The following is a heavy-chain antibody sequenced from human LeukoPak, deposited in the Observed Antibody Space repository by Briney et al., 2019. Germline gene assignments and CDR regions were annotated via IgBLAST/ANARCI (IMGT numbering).Heavy chain of an antibody. Sequence: PXXGLXXVSSISSRSNSKYYADSVKGRVTISRDNAKNSVSLQMNSLRDADTALYYCVRAGGDYPFDYWGQGTLVTVSS. D-gene: IGHD2-21*02. CDR3: VRAGGDYPFDY. J-gene: IGHJ4*02. CDR2: ISSRSNSK. V-gene: IGHV3-21*01.